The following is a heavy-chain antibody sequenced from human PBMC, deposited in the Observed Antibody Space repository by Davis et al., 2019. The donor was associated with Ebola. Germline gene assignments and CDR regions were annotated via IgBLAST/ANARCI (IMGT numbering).Heavy chain of an antibody. J-gene: IGHJ4*02. D-gene: IGHD6-13*01. CDR3: AKDISFIAAAGAYFDY. CDR1: GLAVRSNH. CDR2: ISGSGGST. Sequence: GESLKISCAASGLAVRSNHMSWVRQAPGKGLEWVSAISGSGGSTYYADSVKGRFTISRDNAKNSLYLQMNSLRAEDTALYYCAKDISFIAAAGAYFDYWGQGTLVTVSS. V-gene: IGHV3-23*01.